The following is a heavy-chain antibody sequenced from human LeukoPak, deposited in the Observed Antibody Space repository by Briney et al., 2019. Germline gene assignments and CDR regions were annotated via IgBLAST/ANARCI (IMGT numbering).Heavy chain of an antibody. J-gene: IGHJ4*02. CDR1: GGTFSSYA. V-gene: IGHV1-69*13. CDR3: VRAPAAYYDYVWGSYRHYYFDY. D-gene: IGHD3-16*02. CDR2: IIPIFGTA. Sequence: SVKVSCKASGGTFSSYAISWVRQAPGQGLEWMGGIIPIFGTANYAQKFQGRVTITADESTSTAYMELSSLRSEDTAVYYCVRAPAAYYDYVWGSYRHYYFDYWGQGTLVTVSS.